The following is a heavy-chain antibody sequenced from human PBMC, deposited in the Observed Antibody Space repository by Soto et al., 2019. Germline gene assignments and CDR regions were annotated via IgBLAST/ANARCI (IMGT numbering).Heavy chain of an antibody. CDR1: GGSIRDYF. V-gene: IGHV4-59*01. CDR2: FYSSGRT. D-gene: IGHD4-17*01. CDR3: ARVGGDDFGDSGGFDY. J-gene: IGHJ4*02. Sequence: QVQLQESGPGLVKPSETLSLTCTVSGGSIRDYFWTWIRQPPGKGLEWIGYFYSSGRTNYNPSLKSRVSTSVDTYKNHFSLQLWSVTAGDTAVYYCARVGGDDFGDSGGFDYWGQGNLVPVSS.